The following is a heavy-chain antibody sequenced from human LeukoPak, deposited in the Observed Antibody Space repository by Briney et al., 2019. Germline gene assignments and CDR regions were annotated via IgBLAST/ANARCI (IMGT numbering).Heavy chain of an antibody. J-gene: IGHJ4*02. CDR1: GFTFSSYS. CDR3: ARAVYYYDSSGYYSLGY. CDR2: ISSSSSYI. V-gene: IGHV3-21*01. D-gene: IGHD3-22*01. Sequence: GGSLRLSCAASGFTFSSYSMNWVRQAPGKGLEWVSSISSSSSYIYYADSVKGRFTISRDNSKNTLYLQMNSLRAEDTAVYYCARAVYYYDSSGYYSLGYWGQGTLVTVSS.